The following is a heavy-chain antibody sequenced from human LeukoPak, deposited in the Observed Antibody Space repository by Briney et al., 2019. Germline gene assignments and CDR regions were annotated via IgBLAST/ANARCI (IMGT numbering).Heavy chain of an antibody. D-gene: IGHD5-12*01. J-gene: IGHJ4*02. CDR2: ISSSSSTI. CDR3: ARDGPVLAIDY. V-gene: IGHV3-48*04. CDR1: GFTFSSYS. Sequence: GSLRLSCAASGFTFSSYSMNWVRQAPGKGLEWVSYISSSSSTIYYADSVKGRFTISRDNAKNSLYLQMNSLRAEDTAVYYCARDGPVLAIDYWGQGTLVTVSS.